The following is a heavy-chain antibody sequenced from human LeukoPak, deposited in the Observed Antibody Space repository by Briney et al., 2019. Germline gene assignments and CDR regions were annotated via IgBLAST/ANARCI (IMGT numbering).Heavy chain of an antibody. Sequence: SETLSLTCTVSGYSISSGYYWGWIRQPPGKGLEWIGYIYYSGSTNYNPSLKSRVTISVDTSKNQFSLKLSSVTAADTAVYYCARNQWLSDWFDPWGQGTLVTVSS. CDR3: ARNQWLSDWFDP. D-gene: IGHD6-19*01. J-gene: IGHJ5*02. V-gene: IGHV4-38-2*02. CDR2: IYYSGST. CDR1: GYSISSGYY.